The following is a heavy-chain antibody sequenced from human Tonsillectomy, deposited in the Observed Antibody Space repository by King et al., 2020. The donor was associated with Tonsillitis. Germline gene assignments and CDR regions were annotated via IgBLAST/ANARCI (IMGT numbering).Heavy chain of an antibody. D-gene: IGHD2-15*01. J-gene: IGHJ4*02. V-gene: IGHV4-59*08. CDR2: IYDSGNT. CDR3: ARFDCSGSCYSADF. CDR1: GGSISTYY. Sequence: QLQESGPGLVKPSETLSLTCTVSGGSISTYYWSWIRQPPGKGLEWIGYIYDSGNTNYNPSLKSRVTISVATSKNQFSLRLISVTAADTAVYYCARFDCSGSCYSADFWGQGTLVTVSS.